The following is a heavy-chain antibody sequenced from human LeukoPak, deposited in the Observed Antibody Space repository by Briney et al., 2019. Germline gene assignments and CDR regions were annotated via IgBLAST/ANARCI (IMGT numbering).Heavy chain of an antibody. CDR3: ARAIQAVAGTDY. CDR2: INPNSGGT. CDR1: GYTFTGYY. Sequence: ASVKVSCKASGYTFTGYYMHWVRQAPGQGLEWMGWINPNSGGTNYAQKFQGRVTMTRDTSISTAYMELSRLRSDDTAVYYCARAIQAVAGTDYWGQGTLVTVSS. V-gene: IGHV1-2*02. D-gene: IGHD6-19*01. J-gene: IGHJ4*02.